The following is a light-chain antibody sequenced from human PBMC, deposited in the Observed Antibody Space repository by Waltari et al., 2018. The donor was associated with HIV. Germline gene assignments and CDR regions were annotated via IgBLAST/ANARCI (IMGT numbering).Light chain of an antibody. Sequence: IQMPQSQSSLSASVGDRVTITCRASQSISSYLNWYQQKPGKAPKLLIYAASSLQSGVPSRFSGSGSGTDFTLTISSLQPEDFATYYCQQSYSTPLITFGQGTRLEIK. CDR1: QSISSY. CDR3: QQSYSTPLIT. CDR2: AAS. J-gene: IGKJ5*01. V-gene: IGKV1-39*01.